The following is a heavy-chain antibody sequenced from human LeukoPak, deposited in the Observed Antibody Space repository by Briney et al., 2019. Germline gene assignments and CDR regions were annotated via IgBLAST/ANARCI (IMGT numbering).Heavy chain of an antibody. Sequence: GGSLRLSCAASGFTFSSYSMSWVRQASGKGLEWVASIRQNGNEKYYVDSVKGRFIISRDNAENSASLQMNSLRDEDTAIYYCARLLGESTIYDLWGQGTLVTVSS. CDR1: GFTFSSYS. CDR2: IRQNGNEK. V-gene: IGHV3-7*01. J-gene: IGHJ5*02. CDR3: ARLLGESTIYDL. D-gene: IGHD3-16*01.